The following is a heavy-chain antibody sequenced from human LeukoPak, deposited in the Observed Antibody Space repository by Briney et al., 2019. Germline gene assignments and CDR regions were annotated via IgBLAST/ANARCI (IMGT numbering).Heavy chain of an antibody. CDR1: GFTFTNYG. CDR3: TTSTYIYYDFWSGYYFDY. D-gene: IGHD3-3*01. V-gene: IGHV3-23*01. J-gene: IGHJ4*02. CDR2: ISSTGKVI. Sequence: GGSLRLSCAASGFTFTNYGISWVRQAPGKGLEWVSAISSTGKVIYYADSVKGRFTISRDDSKNTVYLQMNSLSAEDTAVYYCTTSTYIYYDFWSGYYFDYWGQGTLVTVSS.